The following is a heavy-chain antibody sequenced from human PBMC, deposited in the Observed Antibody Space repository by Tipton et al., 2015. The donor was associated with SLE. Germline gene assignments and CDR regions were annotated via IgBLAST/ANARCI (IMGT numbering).Heavy chain of an antibody. J-gene: IGHJ4*02. CDR2: IKQDGSEK. V-gene: IGHV3-7*01. D-gene: IGHD5-12*01. Sequence: SLRLSCAASGFTFSGYWMTWVRQAPGKGLEWAANIKQDGSEKYYVESVKGRFTISRDNAKTSLYLQMNSLRADDTGVYYCARLSGFDSLFDYWGQGTLVTVSS. CDR1: GFTFSGYW. CDR3: ARLSGFDSLFDY.